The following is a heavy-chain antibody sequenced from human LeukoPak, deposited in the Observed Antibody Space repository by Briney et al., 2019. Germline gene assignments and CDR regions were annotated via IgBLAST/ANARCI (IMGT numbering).Heavy chain of an antibody. Sequence: SETLSLTCAVYGGSFSGYYWSWIRQPPGKGLEWIGYIYYSGSTNYNPSLKSRVTISVDTSKNQFSLKLSSVTAADTAVYYCASGVRLFDYWGQGTLVTVSS. CDR2: IYYSGST. V-gene: IGHV4-59*01. CDR1: GGSFSGYY. CDR3: ASGVRLFDY. J-gene: IGHJ4*02. D-gene: IGHD3-16*01.